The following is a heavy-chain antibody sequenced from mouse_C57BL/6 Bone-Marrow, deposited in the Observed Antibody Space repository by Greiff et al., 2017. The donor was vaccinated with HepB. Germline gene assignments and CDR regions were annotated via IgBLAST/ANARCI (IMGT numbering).Heavy chain of an antibody. CDR1: GFTFSDYG. CDR2: ISSGSSTI. CDR3: ARPTCDY. V-gene: IGHV5-17*01. J-gene: IGHJ2*01. Sequence: EVKLVESGGGLVKPGGSLKLSCAASGFTFSDYGMNWVRQAPEKGLEWVAYISSGSSTIYYADTVKGRFTISRDNAKNTLFLQMTSLRSEDTAMYYCARPTCDYWGQGTTLTVSS.